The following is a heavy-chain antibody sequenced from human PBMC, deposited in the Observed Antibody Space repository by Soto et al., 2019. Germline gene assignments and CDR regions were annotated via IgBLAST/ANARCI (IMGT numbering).Heavy chain of an antibody. D-gene: IGHD1-7*01. CDR2: IHHSGRT. CDR1: SDSIGSSCW. CDR3: ARSNWNYIRTLDY. J-gene: IGHJ4*02. Sequence: QVQLQESGPGLVKPSGTLSLTCGVSSDSIGSSCWCSWVRQAPGKGLEWIGEIHHSGRTHYNPSLKSRVTMSVGTSDNQFSLKLNSVTAADTAVYYCARSNWNYIRTLDYWGQGTLVTVSS. V-gene: IGHV4-4*02.